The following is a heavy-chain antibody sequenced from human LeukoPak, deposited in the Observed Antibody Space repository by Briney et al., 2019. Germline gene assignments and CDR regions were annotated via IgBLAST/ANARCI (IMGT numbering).Heavy chain of an antibody. J-gene: IGHJ6*03. CDR2: ISYDGSNK. CDR1: GFTFSRYG. Sequence: VRSLRLSCAASGFTFSRYGMHWARQAPGKGLESVAVISYDGSNKYYADSVKGRFTISRDNSKNTLYLQMNSLRAEDTAVYYCAKDPNSSGWYETKGGDYYYMDVWGKGTTVTISS. D-gene: IGHD6-19*01. CDR3: AKDPNSSGWYETKGGDYYYMDV. V-gene: IGHV3-30*18.